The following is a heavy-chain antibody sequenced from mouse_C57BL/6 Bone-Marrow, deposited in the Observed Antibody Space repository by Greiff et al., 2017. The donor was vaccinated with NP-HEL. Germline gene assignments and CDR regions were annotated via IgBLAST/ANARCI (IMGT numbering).Heavy chain of an antibody. CDR1: GFTFSSYA. CDR2: ISDGGSYT. J-gene: IGHJ3*01. V-gene: IGHV5-4*01. CDR3: ARDGLAY. Sequence: EVQLVESGGGLVKPGGSLKLSCAASGFTFSSYAMSWVRQTPEKRLEWVATISDGGSYTYYPDNVKGRFTISRDNAKNNLYLQMSHLKSEDTAMYYCARDGLAYWGQGTLVTVSA.